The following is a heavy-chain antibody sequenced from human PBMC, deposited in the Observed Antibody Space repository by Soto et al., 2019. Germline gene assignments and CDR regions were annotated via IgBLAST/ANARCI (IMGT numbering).Heavy chain of an antibody. Sequence: SETLSLTCTVSGGSISSYYWSWIRQHTGKGLEWIGYIYYSGSTNYNPSLKSRVTISVDTSKNQFSLKLSSVTAADTAVYYCARCIWSGYYPNWFDPWGQGTLVTVSS. D-gene: IGHD3-3*01. CDR1: GGSISSYY. V-gene: IGHV4-59*01. CDR2: IYYSGST. CDR3: ARCIWSGYYPNWFDP. J-gene: IGHJ5*02.